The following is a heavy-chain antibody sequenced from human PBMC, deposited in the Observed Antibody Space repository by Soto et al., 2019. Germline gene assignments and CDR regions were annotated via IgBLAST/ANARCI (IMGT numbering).Heavy chain of an antibody. CDR1: GDTLTELP. J-gene: IGHJ6*02. CDR3: ATAPSYDIYHYYGMDV. V-gene: IGHV1-24*01. Sequence: QVQLVQSGAEVKNPGASVKVSCKVSGDTLTELPIHWVRQAPGKGLEWMGYFDPVDGGTVYAQKFQGRVSMTEDTSTDTAFMELGSLRSDDTAVYYCATAPSYDIYHYYGMDVWGQGTTVTVPS. D-gene: IGHD3-9*01. CDR2: FDPVDGGT.